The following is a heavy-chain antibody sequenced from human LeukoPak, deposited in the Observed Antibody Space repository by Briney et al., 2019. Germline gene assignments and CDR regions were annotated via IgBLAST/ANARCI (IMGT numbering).Heavy chain of an antibody. V-gene: IGHV3-53*01. CDR1: GFTVSSNY. J-gene: IGHJ4*02. Sequence: PGGSLRLSCAASGFTVSSNYMSWVRQAPGKGLEWVSVIYSGGSTYYADSVKGRFTISRDNSKNTLYLQMNSLRAEDTAVYYCARGGFDSSGPRGRAVGYFDYWGQGTLVTVSS. D-gene: IGHD3-22*01. CDR3: ARGGFDSSGPRGRAVGYFDY. CDR2: IYSGGST.